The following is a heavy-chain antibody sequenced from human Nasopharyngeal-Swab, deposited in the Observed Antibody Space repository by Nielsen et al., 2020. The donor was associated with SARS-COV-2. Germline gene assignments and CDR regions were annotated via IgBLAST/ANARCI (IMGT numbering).Heavy chain of an antibody. CDR1: GYTFTRYY. CDR2: INPGSGSA. V-gene: IGHV1-46*01. CDR3: ARGGDPRGVVAATDCFDP. Sequence: ASVKVSCKASGYTFTRYYIHWVRQAPGQGLEWMGLINPGSGSARYSQNFQGRVTMTRDTSTSTVYMELSSLRSDDTAVYYCARGGDPRGVVAATDCFDPWGQGTLVTVSS. D-gene: IGHD2-15*01. J-gene: IGHJ5*02.